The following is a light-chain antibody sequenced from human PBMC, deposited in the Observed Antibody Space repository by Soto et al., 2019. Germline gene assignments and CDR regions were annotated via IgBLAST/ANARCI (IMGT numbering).Light chain of an antibody. V-gene: IGLV2-14*03. Sequence: QSVLTQPASVSGSPGQSITISCTGSSSDIGGYNYVSWYQQHPGKAPKLFIYDVTYRPSGISDRFSGSKSGNTASLTISGLQPDDEADYYCSSYGASSTLFGGGTKLTVL. CDR1: SSDIGGYNY. CDR3: SSYGASSTL. CDR2: DVT. J-gene: IGLJ2*01.